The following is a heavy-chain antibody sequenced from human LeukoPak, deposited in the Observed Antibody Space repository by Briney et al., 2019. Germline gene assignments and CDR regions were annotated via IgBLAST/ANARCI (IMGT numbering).Heavy chain of an antibody. V-gene: IGHV1-8*01. Sequence: GASVKVSCKASGYTFTSYDMNWVRQATGQGLEWMGWMNPNSGNTGYAQKFQVRVTMTRNTSISTADMELSRLRSDDTAVYYCARDGGSSSWYVWHVYYMDDWGKGTTVTVYS. D-gene: IGHD6-13*01. CDR2: MNPNSGNT. CDR1: GYTFTSYD. CDR3: ARDGGSSSWYVWHVYYMDD. J-gene: IGHJ6*03.